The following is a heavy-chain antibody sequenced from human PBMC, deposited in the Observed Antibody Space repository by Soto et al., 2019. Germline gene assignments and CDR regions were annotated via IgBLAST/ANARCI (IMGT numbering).Heavy chain of an antibody. D-gene: IGHD2-15*01. CDR3: ATVYCSGGSCYSIDY. CDR1: GYTFTSYY. J-gene: IGHJ4*02. CDR2: INPSNST. Sequence: QVQLVQSGAEVKKPGASVKDSCKASGYTFTSYYIHWVRQAPGQGLEWMGIINPSNSTSYAQKFQGRVTMTRDTSTSTVYMELSSLRSEDTAVYYCATVYCSGGSCYSIDYWGQGTLVTVSS. V-gene: IGHV1-46*03.